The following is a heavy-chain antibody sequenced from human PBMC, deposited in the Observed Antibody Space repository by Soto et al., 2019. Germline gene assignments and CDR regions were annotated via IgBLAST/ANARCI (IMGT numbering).Heavy chain of an antibody. CDR1: GFTVSSNY. J-gene: IGHJ6*03. Sequence: GGSLRLSCAASGFTVSSNYMSWVRQAPGKGLEWVSVIYSGGSTYYADSVKGRFTISRHNSKNTLYLQMNSLRAEDTAVYYCVTSGYNYYYYMDVWGKGTTVTVSS. CDR2: IYSGGST. CDR3: VTSGYNYYYYMDV. V-gene: IGHV3-53*04. D-gene: IGHD3-3*01.